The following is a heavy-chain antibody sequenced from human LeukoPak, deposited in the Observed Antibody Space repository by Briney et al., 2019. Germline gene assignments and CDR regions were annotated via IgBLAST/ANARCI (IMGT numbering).Heavy chain of an antibody. CDR2: ISSSSSTI. CDR1: GFTFSAYT. V-gene: IGHV3-48*01. CDR3: ARDLGTGDLSWFDP. J-gene: IGHJ5*02. D-gene: IGHD7-27*01. Sequence: GGSLRLSCAVSGFTFSAYTMNWVRQAPGKGLEWVSYISSSSSTIYYADSVKGRFTISRDNAENSLYLQMNSLRAEDTAVYYCARDLGTGDLSWFDPWGQGTLVTVSS.